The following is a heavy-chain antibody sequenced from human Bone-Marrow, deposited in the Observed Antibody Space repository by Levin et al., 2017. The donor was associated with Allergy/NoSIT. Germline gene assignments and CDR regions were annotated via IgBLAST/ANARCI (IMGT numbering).Heavy chain of an antibody. D-gene: IGHD6-19*01. CDR3: ARALTEAYTSGWYSLAY. Sequence: GGSLRLSCAASGFTFSGYAMHWVRQAPGKGLAWVTVISYDGANKYYADSVKGRFTISRDNSKNTLYLQLDSLRAEDTAVYYCARALTEAYTSGWYSLAYWGQGTLVTVSS. V-gene: IGHV3-30-3*01. CDR1: GFTFSGYA. J-gene: IGHJ4*02. CDR2: ISYDGANK.